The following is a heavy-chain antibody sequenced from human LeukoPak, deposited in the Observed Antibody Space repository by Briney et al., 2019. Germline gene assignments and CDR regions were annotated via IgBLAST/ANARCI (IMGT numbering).Heavy chain of an antibody. CDR1: GFTFSSYW. J-gene: IGHJ4*02. CDR3: ARENNIVVVPADFDN. CDR2: IKQDGSEK. Sequence: GGSLRLSCAASGFTFSSYWMSWVRQAPGKGLEWVANIKQDGSEKYYVDSVKGRFTISRDNAKNSLYLQMNSLRAEDTAVYYCARENNIVVVPADFDNWGQGTLVTVSS. V-gene: IGHV3-7*03. D-gene: IGHD2-2*01.